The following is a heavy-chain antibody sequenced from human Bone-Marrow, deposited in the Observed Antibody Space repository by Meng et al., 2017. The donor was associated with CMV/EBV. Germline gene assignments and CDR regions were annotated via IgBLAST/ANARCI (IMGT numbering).Heavy chain of an antibody. J-gene: IGHJ6*02. CDR1: GGSFSGYY. CDR3: AGYCSGGSCYSPYYYGTDV. Sequence: GSLRLSCAVYGGSFSGYYWSWIRQPPGKGLEWIGEINHSGSTNYNPSLKSRVTISVDTSKNQFSLKLSSVTAADTAVYYCAGYCSGGSCYSPYYYGTDVWGQGTTVTVSS. CDR2: INHSGST. V-gene: IGHV4-34*01. D-gene: IGHD2-15*01.